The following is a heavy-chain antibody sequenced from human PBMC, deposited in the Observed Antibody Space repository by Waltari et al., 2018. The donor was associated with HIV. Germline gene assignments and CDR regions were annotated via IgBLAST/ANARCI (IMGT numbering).Heavy chain of an antibody. D-gene: IGHD2-8*01. CDR1: GFDLSSYW. Sequence: VKLVESGGGLVQPGGSLSLSCSALGFDLSSYWMTWVRQAPGKGLEWVANINQNGSEQYYAESVKGRFTISRDNAKKSLSLQMNSLRVADSAIYYCAGGPNWDWGQGIPVTVSS. CDR3: AGGPNWD. V-gene: IGHV3-7*04. CDR2: INQNGSEQ. J-gene: IGHJ4*02.